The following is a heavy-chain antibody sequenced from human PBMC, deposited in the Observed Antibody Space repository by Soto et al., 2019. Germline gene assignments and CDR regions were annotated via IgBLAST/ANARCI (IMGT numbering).Heavy chain of an antibody. Sequence: GESLKISCAASGFTFSSYAMSWVRQAPGKGLEWVSAISGSGGSTYYADSVKGRFTISRDNSKNTLYLQMNSLRAEDTAVYYCAKDGDVGAFDIWGQGTMVTVSS. CDR2: ISGSGGST. D-gene: IGHD7-27*01. CDR1: GFTFSSYA. CDR3: AKDGDVGAFDI. J-gene: IGHJ3*02. V-gene: IGHV3-23*01.